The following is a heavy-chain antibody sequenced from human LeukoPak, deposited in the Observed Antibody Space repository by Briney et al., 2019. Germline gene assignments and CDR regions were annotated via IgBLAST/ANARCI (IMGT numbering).Heavy chain of an antibody. Sequence: GESLKISCRGSGYSFTSYWIDWVRQMPGKGLEWMGIIYPGDSDTRYRPSFQGQVTISADKSISTAYLQWSSLKASDTAMYYCARHGTEQLEPNAFDIWGQGTMVTVSS. D-gene: IGHD6-13*01. V-gene: IGHV5-51*01. J-gene: IGHJ3*02. CDR1: GYSFTSYW. CDR3: ARHGTEQLEPNAFDI. CDR2: IYPGDSDT.